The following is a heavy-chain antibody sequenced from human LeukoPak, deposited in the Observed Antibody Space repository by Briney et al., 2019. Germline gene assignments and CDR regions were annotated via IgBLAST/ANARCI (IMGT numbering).Heavy chain of an antibody. V-gene: IGHV1-8*01. CDR2: MNPNSGNT. D-gene: IGHD3-10*01. Sequence: ASVKVSCKASGYTFTSYDISWVRQATGQGLEWMGWMNPNSGNTGYAQKFQGRITMTRDTSINTAYMELNSLTSEDTAVYYCARDEYGSGSSGFDPWGQGTLVTVSS. CDR1: GYTFTSYD. J-gene: IGHJ5*02. CDR3: ARDEYGSGSSGFDP.